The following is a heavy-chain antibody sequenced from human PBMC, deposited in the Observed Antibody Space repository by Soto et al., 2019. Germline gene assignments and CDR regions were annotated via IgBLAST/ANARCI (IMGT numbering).Heavy chain of an antibody. CDR1: GGSISSYY. CDR3: ARRITMVRDAFDI. J-gene: IGHJ3*02. D-gene: IGHD3-10*01. Sequence: TLSLTCTVSGGSISSYYWSWIRQPPGKGLEWIGYIYYSGSTNYNPSLKSRVTISVDTSKNQFSLKLSSVTAADTAVYYCARRITMVRDAFDIWGQGTMVTVS. CDR2: IYYSGST. V-gene: IGHV4-59*01.